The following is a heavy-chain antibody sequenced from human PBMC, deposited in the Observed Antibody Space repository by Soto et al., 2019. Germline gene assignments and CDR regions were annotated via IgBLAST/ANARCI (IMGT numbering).Heavy chain of an antibody. CDR3: ARGLDTAMVTYDY. CDR2: IWYDGSNK. Sequence: GGSLRLSCAASGFTFSSYGMHWVRQAPGKGLEWVAVIWYDGSNKYYADSVKGRFTISRDNSKNTLYLQMNSLRAEDTAVYYCARGLDTAMVTYDYWGQGTLVTVSS. CDR1: GFTFSSYG. J-gene: IGHJ4*02. V-gene: IGHV3-33*01. D-gene: IGHD5-18*01.